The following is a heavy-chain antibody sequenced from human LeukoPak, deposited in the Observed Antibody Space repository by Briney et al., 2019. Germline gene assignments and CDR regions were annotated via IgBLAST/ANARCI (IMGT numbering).Heavy chain of an antibody. J-gene: IGHJ4*02. CDR1: GGSISSYY. V-gene: IGHV4-59*08. Sequence: SETLSLTCTVSGGSISSYYWSWIRQPPGKGLEWIGYIYYSGSTNYNPSLKSRVTISVDTSKNQFSLKLSSVSAADTAVYYCARRTIRYYFDYWGQGTLVTVSS. CDR2: IYYSGST. D-gene: IGHD5-24*01. CDR3: ARRTIRYYFDY.